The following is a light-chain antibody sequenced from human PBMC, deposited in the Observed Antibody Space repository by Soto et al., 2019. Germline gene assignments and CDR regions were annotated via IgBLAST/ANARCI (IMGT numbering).Light chain of an antibody. CDR3: QQYGNSPET. Sequence: IVLTQSPGTLSFSPGEIGSLSFRASQSVSSDNLAWYQQKPGQAPRLLIYGASRRATGIPDRFSGSGSGTDFSLTISRLEPEDFAVYYCQQYGNSPETFGQGTKVDIK. J-gene: IGKJ1*01. V-gene: IGKV3-20*01. CDR2: GAS. CDR1: QSVSSDN.